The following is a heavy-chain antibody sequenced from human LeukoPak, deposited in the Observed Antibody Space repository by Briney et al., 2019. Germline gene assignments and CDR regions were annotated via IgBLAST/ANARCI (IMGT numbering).Heavy chain of an antibody. Sequence: GGSLRLSCAASGFTFSSYAMSWVRQAPGKGLEWVSAISGSGGSTYYADSAKGRFTISRDNSKNTLYLQMNSLRAEDTAVYYCAKDKVSSGYLGYHYYGMDVWGQGTTVTVSS. J-gene: IGHJ6*02. CDR2: ISGSGGST. CDR1: GFTFSSYA. CDR3: AKDKVSSGYLGYHYYGMDV. V-gene: IGHV3-23*01. D-gene: IGHD3-22*01.